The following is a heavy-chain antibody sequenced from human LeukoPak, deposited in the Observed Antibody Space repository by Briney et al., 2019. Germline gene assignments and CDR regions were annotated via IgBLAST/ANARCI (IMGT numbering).Heavy chain of an antibody. V-gene: IGHV1-8*01. CDR1: GYTFTSYD. CDR2: MNPNSGNT. CDR3: ARHDSSWYLPYYYYYGMDV. D-gene: IGHD6-13*01. J-gene: IGHJ6*02. Sequence: ASVTVSCKASGYTFTSYDINWVRQATGQGLEWMGWMNPNSGNTGYAQKFQGRVTMTRNTSISTAYMELSSLRSEDTAVYYCARHDSSWYLPYYYYYGMDVWGQGTTVTVSS.